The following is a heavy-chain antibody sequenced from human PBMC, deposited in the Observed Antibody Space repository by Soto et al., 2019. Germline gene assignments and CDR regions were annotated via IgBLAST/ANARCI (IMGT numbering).Heavy chain of an antibody. CDR1: GGTFSSYA. Sequence: SVKVSCKASGGTFSSYAISWVRQAPGQGLEWMGGIIPIFGTANYAQKFQGRVTITADESTSTAYMELSSLRSEDTAVYYCARRYSSGSRYYYYGMGVWGQGTTVTVSS. D-gene: IGHD6-19*01. V-gene: IGHV1-69*13. J-gene: IGHJ6*02. CDR3: ARRYSSGSRYYYYGMGV. CDR2: IIPIFGTA.